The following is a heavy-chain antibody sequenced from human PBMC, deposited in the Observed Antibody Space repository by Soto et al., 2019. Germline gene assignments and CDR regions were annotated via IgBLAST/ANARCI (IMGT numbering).Heavy chain of an antibody. CDR2: IWYDGSHK. J-gene: IGHJ2*01. V-gene: IGHV3-33*01. CDR3: ARDQLGSGYSYFDL. CDR1: GFTFSDFG. Sequence: QVELVESGGGVVQPGGSLRLSCAASGFTFSDFGFHWVRQAPGKGLEWVAVIWYDGSHKYYAESVKGRFTISRENSNNTVYLQMNSLRAEDTAVYYCARDQLGSGYSYFDLWGRGSLVTVSS. D-gene: IGHD1-26*01.